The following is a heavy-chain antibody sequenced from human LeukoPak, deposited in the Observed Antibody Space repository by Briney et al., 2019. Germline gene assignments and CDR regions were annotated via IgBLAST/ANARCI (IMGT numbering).Heavy chain of an antibody. J-gene: IGHJ4*02. D-gene: IGHD3-3*01. V-gene: IGHV4-59*08. Sequence: SETLSLTCTVSGGSISSYYWSWIRQPPGKGLEWIGYIYYSGSTNYNPSLKSRVTISVDTSKNQFSLKLSSVTAADTAVYYCARRPSLHYDFWSGPSDYWGQGTLVTVSS. CDR1: GGSISSYY. CDR3: ARRPSLHYDFWSGPSDY. CDR2: IYYSGST.